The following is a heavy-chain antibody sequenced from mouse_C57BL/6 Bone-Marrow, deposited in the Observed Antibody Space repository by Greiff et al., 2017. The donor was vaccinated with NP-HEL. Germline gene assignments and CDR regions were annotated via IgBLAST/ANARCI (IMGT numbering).Heavy chain of an antibody. J-gene: IGHJ4*01. V-gene: IGHV7-3*01. CDR3: ARWGGGAMDY. CDR2: IRNKANGYTT. Sequence: EVHLVESGGGLVQPGGSLSLSCAASGFTFTDYYMSWVRQPPGKALEWLGFIRNKANGYTTEYSASVKGRFTISRDNSQSILYLQMNALRAEDSATYYCARWGGGAMDYWGQGTSVTVSS. CDR1: GFTFTDYY. D-gene: IGHD1-1*02.